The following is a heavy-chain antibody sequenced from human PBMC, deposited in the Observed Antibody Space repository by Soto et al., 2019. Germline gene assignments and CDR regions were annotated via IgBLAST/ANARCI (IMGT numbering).Heavy chain of an antibody. V-gene: IGHV3-23*01. CDR1: GFTFSSYA. Sequence: GGSLRLSCAASGFTFSSYAMSWVRQAPGKGLEWVSAISGSGGSTYYADSVKGRFTISRDNSKNTLYLQMNSLRAEDTAVYYCAKDPPRYCSGGSCSDYWGQGTLVTVSS. CDR3: AKDPPRYCSGGSCSDY. D-gene: IGHD2-15*01. CDR2: ISGSGGST. J-gene: IGHJ4*02.